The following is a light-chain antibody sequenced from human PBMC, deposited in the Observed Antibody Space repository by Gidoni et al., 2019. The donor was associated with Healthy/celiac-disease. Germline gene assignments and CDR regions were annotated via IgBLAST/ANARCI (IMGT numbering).Light chain of an antibody. Sequence: QSALTQPASVSGSPGPSITIPCTGTSSDVGCYNYVSWYQQNPGNAPNLMIYAVSNRPSGVSNRFSGSKSGNTDALTIYGLQAEDEADYYCSSYTSSNTLVVFGGGTKLTV. V-gene: IGLV2-14*03. CDR1: SSDVGCYNY. CDR3: SSYTSSNTLVV. J-gene: IGLJ2*01. CDR2: AVS.